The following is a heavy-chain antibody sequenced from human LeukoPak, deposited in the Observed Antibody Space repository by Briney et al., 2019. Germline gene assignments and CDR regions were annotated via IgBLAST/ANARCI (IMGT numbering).Heavy chain of an antibody. D-gene: IGHD3-3*01. CDR3: ARDPNVLRFLEWLLNGMDV. V-gene: IGHV3-33*01. CDR1: GFTFSSYG. CDR2: IWSDGSNK. Sequence: GGSLRLSCAASGFTFSSYGMHWVRQAPGKGLEWVAVIWSDGSNKYYANSVKGRFTISRDNSKNTLYLQMNSLRAEDTAVYYCARDPNVLRFLEWLLNGMDVWGQGTTVTVSS. J-gene: IGHJ6*02.